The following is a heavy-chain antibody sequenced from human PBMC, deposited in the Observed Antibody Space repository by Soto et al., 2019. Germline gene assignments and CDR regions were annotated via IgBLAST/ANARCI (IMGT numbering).Heavy chain of an antibody. CDR2: ISSDSRYI. J-gene: IGHJ6*02. CDR1: GFTLSAHT. D-gene: IGHD2-2*01. Sequence: GGSLRLSCAASGFTLSAHTMNWVRQAPGKGLEWVSSISSDSRYIYYADSVKGRFTISRDNARNSLDLQMNNLRAEDTAVYHCARGHCSRTSCYTGGYYYYPIDGWGQGNTVTVSS. V-gene: IGHV3-21*01. CDR3: ARGHCSRTSCYTGGYYYYPIDG.